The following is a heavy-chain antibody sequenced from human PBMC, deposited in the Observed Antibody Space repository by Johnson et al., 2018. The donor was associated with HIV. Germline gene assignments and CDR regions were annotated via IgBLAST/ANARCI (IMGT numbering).Heavy chain of an antibody. CDR3: ARARRHYSDSSGYPDSDAFDI. CDR1: GFTFSDHY. CDR2: IRTDGSST. J-gene: IGHJ3*02. V-gene: IGHV3-11*01. Sequence: QVQLLESGGGLVKPGGSLRLSCAASGFTFSDHYMSWIRQAPGKGLEWVSYIRTDGSSTYYVDAVKGRFTFVRDTAKNSVYLQMNRLRAEDTALYYCARARRHYSDSSGYPDSDAFDIWGQGTMVTVSS. D-gene: IGHD3-22*01.